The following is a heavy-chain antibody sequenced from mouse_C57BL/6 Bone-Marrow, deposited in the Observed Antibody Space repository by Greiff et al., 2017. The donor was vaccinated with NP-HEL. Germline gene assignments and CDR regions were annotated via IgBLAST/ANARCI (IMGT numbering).Heavy chain of an antibody. J-gene: IGHJ4*01. CDR1: GFSLTSYG. V-gene: IGHV2-4*01. D-gene: IGHD2-10*02. Sequence: VQLQESGPGLVQPSQSLSITCTVSGFSLTSYGVHWVRQPPGKGLEWLGVIWSGGSTDYDAAFISRLSISKDNSKIQVFFKMNSLQADDTAIYYCAKGMRGVYYAMDYWGQGTSVTVSS. CDR2: IWSGGST. CDR3: AKGMRGVYYAMDY.